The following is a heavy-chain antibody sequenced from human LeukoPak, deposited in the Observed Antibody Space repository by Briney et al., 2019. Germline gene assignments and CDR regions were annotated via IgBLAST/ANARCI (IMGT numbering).Heavy chain of an antibody. D-gene: IGHD1-26*01. CDR2: IYYSGST. CDR1: GGSISSYY. CDR3: ARAPSVGATSYFDY. Sequence: SETLSLTCAVYGGSISSYYWSRIRQPPGKGLEWIGYIYYSGSTNYNPSLKSRVTISVDTSKNQFSLKLSSVTAADTAVYYCARAPSVGATSYFDYWGQGTLVTVSS. J-gene: IGHJ4*02. V-gene: IGHV4-59*01.